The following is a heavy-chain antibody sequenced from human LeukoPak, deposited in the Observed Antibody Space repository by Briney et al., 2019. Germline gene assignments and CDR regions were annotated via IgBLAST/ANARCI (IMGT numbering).Heavy chain of an antibody. CDR1: GGSISSGGYC. J-gene: IGHJ4*02. CDR3: ARWQLAYFDY. D-gene: IGHD6-6*01. V-gene: IGHV4-31*03. Sequence: SQTLSLTCTVSGGSISSGGYCWSWIRQHPGKGLEWIGYIYYSGSTYYNPSLKSRVTILVDTSKNQFSLKLSSVTAADTAVYYCARWQLAYFDYWGQGTLVTVSS. CDR2: IYYSGST.